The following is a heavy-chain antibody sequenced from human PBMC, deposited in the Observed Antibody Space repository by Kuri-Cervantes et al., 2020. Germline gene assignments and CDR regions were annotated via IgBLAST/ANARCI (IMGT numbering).Heavy chain of an antibody. V-gene: IGHV3-23*01. D-gene: IGHD1-14*01. CDR1: GFTFSGYA. Sequence: ETLSLTCAASGFTFSGYAMSWVRQAPGKGLEWVSAISGSGGSTYYADSVKGRFTISRDNSKNTLYLQMNSLRAEDTAVYYCAKVVPESNWYFDLWGRGTLVTVSS. CDR3: AKVVPESNWYFDL. J-gene: IGHJ2*01. CDR2: ISGSGGST.